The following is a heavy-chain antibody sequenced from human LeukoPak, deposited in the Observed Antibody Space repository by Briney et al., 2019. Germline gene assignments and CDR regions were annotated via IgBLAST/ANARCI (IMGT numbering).Heavy chain of an antibody. CDR2: IEQDGSEK. J-gene: IGHJ4*02. Sequence: GGSLRLSCTASGFTFSTYWMTWVRQAPGKGLEWVANIEQDGSEKYYVDSVKGRFTISRDNTKNSVYLQMNSLRAEDTAVYYCAINHDYWGQGTLVTVSS. CDR1: GFTFSTYW. V-gene: IGHV3-7*01. CDR3: AINHDY.